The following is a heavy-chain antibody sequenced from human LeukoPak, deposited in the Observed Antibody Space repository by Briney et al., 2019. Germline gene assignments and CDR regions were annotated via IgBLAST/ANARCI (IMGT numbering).Heavy chain of an antibody. J-gene: IGHJ4*02. V-gene: IGHV1-2*02. Sequence: SSVKVSCKASGYTFTGYYVHWVRQAPGQGLEWMGWINPNSGGTNYAQKFQGRVTMTRDTSISTAYMELSRLRSDDTAVYYCARWEEYCSGGSCYDYWGQGTLVTVSS. D-gene: IGHD2-15*01. CDR3: ARWEEYCSGGSCYDY. CDR1: GYTFTGYY. CDR2: INPNSGGT.